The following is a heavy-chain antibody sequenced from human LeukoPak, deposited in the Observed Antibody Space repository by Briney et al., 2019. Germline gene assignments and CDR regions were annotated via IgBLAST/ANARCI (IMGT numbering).Heavy chain of an antibody. CDR1: AGSISSYY. J-gene: IGHJ6*03. CDR3: ARTTTTGYYYYMDV. CDR2: IYYSGST. V-gene: IGHV4-59*01. Sequence: SETLSLTCTVSAGSISSYYWSWIRQPPGKGLEWIGYIYYSGSTNYNPSLKSRVTISVDTSKNQFSLKLSSVTAADTAVYYCARTTTTGYYYYMDVWGKGTTVTVSS. D-gene: IGHD1-1*01.